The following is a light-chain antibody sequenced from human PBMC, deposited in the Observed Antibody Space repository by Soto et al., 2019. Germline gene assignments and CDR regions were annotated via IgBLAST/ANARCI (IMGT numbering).Light chain of an antibody. Sequence: EIVLPQSPATLSVSPGERATLSCRASQSVSSNLAWYQQKPGQAPRLLIYGASTRATGIPARFSGSGSGTEYTLTISSLQSEDFAVYYGQQYNNWPSITVGQGTRLEIK. V-gene: IGKV3-15*01. CDR2: GAS. CDR3: QQYNNWPSIT. J-gene: IGKJ5*01. CDR1: QSVSSN.